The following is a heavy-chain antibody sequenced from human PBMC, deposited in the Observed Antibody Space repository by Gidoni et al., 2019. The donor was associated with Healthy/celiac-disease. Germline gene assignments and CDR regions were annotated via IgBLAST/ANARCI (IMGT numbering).Heavy chain of an antibody. CDR2: INHSGST. J-gene: IGHJ4*02. CDR3: ARDNIVVVVALDY. V-gene: IGHV4-34*01. Sequence: QVQLQQWGAGLLKPSETLSLTCAVSGGSFSGYYWSWIRQPPGKGLEWIGEINHSGSTNYNPSLKSRVTISVDTSKNQFSLKLSSVTAADTAVYYCARDNIVVVVALDYWGQGTLVTVSS. CDR1: GGSFSGYY. D-gene: IGHD2-15*01.